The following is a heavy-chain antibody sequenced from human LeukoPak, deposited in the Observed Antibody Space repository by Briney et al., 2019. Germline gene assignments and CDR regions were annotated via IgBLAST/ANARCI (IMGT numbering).Heavy chain of an antibody. CDR3: AKDSQWLVRDGYFDY. J-gene: IGHJ4*02. CDR1: GFTFSSYG. Sequence: SGGSLRLSCAASGFTFSSYGMHWVRQAPGKGLEWVAVISYDGSNKYYADSVKGRFTISRDNSKNTLYLQMNSLRAEDTAVYYCAKDSQWLVRDGYFDYWGQGTLVTVSS. V-gene: IGHV3-30*18. CDR2: ISYDGSNK. D-gene: IGHD6-19*01.